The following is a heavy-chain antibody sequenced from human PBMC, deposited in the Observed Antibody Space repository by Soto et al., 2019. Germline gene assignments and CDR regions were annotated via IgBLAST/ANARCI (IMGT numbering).Heavy chain of an antibody. Sequence: GGSLRLSCAASGFTFSTYAMTWVRQAPGKGLEWVSTISGSGSSTYYADSVNGRFTISRDNSKNTLFLQMNSLRAQDTAVYYCPRDVNPSDWGHGTLVIVSS. J-gene: IGHJ4*01. CDR3: PRDVNPSD. CDR1: GFTFSTYA. CDR2: ISGSGSST. V-gene: IGHV3-23*01.